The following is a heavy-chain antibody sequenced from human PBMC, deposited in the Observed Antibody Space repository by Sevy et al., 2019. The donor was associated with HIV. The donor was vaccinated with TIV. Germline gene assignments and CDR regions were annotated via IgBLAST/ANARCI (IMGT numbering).Heavy chain of an antibody. Sequence: GGSLRLSCAASGFTFSSYGMHWVRQAPGKGLEWVAFIRYDGSNKYYADSVKGRFTISRDNSKNRLYLQMNSLRAEDTAVYYCAKLLLGFWSGPRTSWGQGTLVTVSS. J-gene: IGHJ5*02. CDR3: AKLLLGFWSGPRTS. CDR2: IRYDGSNK. CDR1: GFTFSSYG. V-gene: IGHV3-30*02. D-gene: IGHD3-3*01.